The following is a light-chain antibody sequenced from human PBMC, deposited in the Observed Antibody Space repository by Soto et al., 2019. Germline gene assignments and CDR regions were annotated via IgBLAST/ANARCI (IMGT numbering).Light chain of an antibody. V-gene: IGLV2-14*03. Sequence: QSALTQPASVSGSPGQSITISCTGTSSDVGRYNYVSWYQQYPGKAPKLMIYDVSNRPSGVFNRFSGSKSGNTASLTISGLQAEDEADYYCSSYITSTTLVFGGGTKLTVL. CDR1: SSDVGRYNY. CDR3: SSYITSTTLV. J-gene: IGLJ3*02. CDR2: DVS.